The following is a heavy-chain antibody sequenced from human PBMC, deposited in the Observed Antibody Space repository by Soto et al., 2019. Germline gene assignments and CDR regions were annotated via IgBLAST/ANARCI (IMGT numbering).Heavy chain of an antibody. Sequence: GGSLRLSCAASGFTFSSYAMSWVRQAPGKGLEWVSAISGSGGSTYYADSVKGRFTISRDNSKNTLYLQMNSLRAEDTAVYYCAKTGDCSGGSRYVPIFDYYYYYMDVWGKGTTVTVSS. CDR3: AKTGDCSGGSRYVPIFDYYYYYMDV. CDR2: ISGSGGST. J-gene: IGHJ6*03. V-gene: IGHV3-23*01. D-gene: IGHD2-15*01. CDR1: GFTFSSYA.